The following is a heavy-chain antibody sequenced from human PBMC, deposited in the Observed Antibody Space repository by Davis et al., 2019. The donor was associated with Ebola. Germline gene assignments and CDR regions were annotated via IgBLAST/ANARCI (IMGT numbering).Heavy chain of an antibody. CDR3: ARGGPLYYDFWSGYLDY. V-gene: IGHV1-18*01. Sequence: ASVKVSCKASGYTFTSYGISWMRQAPGQGLEWMGWISAYNGNTNYAQKLQGRVTMTTDTSTSTAYMELRSLRSDDTAVYYCARGGPLYYDFWSGYLDYWGQGTLVTVSS. CDR2: ISAYNGNT. D-gene: IGHD3-3*01. J-gene: IGHJ4*02. CDR1: GYTFTSYG.